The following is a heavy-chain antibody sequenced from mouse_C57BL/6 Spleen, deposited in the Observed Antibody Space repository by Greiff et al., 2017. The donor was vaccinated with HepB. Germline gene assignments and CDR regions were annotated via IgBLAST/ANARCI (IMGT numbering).Heavy chain of an antibody. CDR2: ISDGGSYT. CDR1: GFSFSSYA. CDR3: ARAPGGRNYFDY. J-gene: IGHJ2*01. V-gene: IGHV5-4*03. Sequence: EVKLVESGGGLVKPGGSLKLSCAASGFSFSSYAMSWVRQTPEKRLEWVATISDGGSYTYYPDNVKGRFTISRDNAKNNLYLQMSHLKSEDTAMYYCARAPGGRNYFDYWGQGTTLTVSS.